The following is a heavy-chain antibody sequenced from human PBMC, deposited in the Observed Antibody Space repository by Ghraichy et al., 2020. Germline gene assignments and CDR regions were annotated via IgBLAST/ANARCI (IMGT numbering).Heavy chain of an antibody. V-gene: IGHV4-34*01. Sequence: GSLSLTCAVYGGSFSGYYWSWIRQPPGKGLEWIGEINHSGSTNYNPSLKSRVTISVDTSKNQFSLKLSSVTAADTAVYYCARGTYGSSGWRGLNYFDYWGQGTLVTVSS. J-gene: IGHJ4*02. CDR3: ARGTYGSSGWRGLNYFDY. CDR2: INHSGST. D-gene: IGHD6-19*01. CDR1: GGSFSGYY.